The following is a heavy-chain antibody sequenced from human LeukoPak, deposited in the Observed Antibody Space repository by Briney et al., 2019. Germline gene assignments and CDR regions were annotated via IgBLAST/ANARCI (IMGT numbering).Heavy chain of an antibody. CDR1: GGTFSSYA. Sequence: ASVKVSCKASGGTFSSYAISWVRQAPGQGLEWMGGIIPIFGTANYAQKLQGRVTMTTDTSTSTAYMELSSLRSEDTAVYYCASPKEGVIAAAGTFVWNVWGQGTTVTVS. J-gene: IGHJ6*02. CDR3: ASPKEGVIAAAGTFVWNV. V-gene: IGHV1-69*05. D-gene: IGHD6-13*01. CDR2: IIPIFGTA.